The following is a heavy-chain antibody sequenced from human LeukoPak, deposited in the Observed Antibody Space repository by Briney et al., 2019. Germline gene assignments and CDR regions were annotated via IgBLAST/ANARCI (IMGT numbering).Heavy chain of an antibody. D-gene: IGHD6-19*01. J-gene: IGHJ4*02. CDR3: ARQRDHSSAWYFDY. CDR2: ISYSWST. Sequence: SETLSLTCSAGGSISSSFYYWGWIRQPPGKGLEWIGSISYSWSTYYNPSLKSRVTLSVDTSKNQFSLKLTSVTAADAAVHYCARQRDHSSAWYFDYWGQGTLVTVSS. CDR1: GGSISSSFYY. V-gene: IGHV4-39*01.